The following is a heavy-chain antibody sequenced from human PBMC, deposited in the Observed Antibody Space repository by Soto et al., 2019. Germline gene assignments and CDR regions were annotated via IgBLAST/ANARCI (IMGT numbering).Heavy chain of an antibody. D-gene: IGHD2-15*01. CDR2: IIPVFGTT. J-gene: IGHJ6*02. CDR3: GRYCSGGSCHTLDYYGMDV. Sequence: AASVRVSCKASGGTFRNYGIGWVRQAPGQGLEWMGGIIPVFGTTNYAQKFRGRVTITADESTSTAYIEVSSLRSEDTAMFYCGRYCSGGSCHTLDYYGMDVWGQGTMVTVSS. V-gene: IGHV1-69*13. CDR1: GGTFRNYG.